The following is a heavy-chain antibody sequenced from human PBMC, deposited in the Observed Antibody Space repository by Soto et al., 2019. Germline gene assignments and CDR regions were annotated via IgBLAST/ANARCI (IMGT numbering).Heavy chain of an antibody. CDR1: GDSVSSNSAA. Sequence: SQTLSLTCAISGDSVSSNSAAWNWIRQSPSRGLEWLGRTYYRSKWYNDYAVSVKSRITINPDTSKNQFSLQLNSVTPEDTAVYYCARDRIGGPIAAAGTGLNFDYWGQGTLVTVSS. CDR3: ARDRIGGPIAAAGTGLNFDY. CDR2: TYYRSKWYN. J-gene: IGHJ4*02. V-gene: IGHV6-1*01. D-gene: IGHD6-13*01.